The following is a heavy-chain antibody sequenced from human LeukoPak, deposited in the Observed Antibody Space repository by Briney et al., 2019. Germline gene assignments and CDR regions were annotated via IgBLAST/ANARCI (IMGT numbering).Heavy chain of an antibody. CDR1: GGSITSSNW. Sequence: PSGTLSLTCAVSGGSITSSNWWSWVRQPPGKGLEWIGEIYHSGSTNYNPSLKSRVTISVDKSNNQFSLKLSSVTAADTAVYYCASELWFGDRAFDIWGQGTMVTVSS. J-gene: IGHJ3*02. D-gene: IGHD3-10*01. V-gene: IGHV4-4*02. CDR3: ASELWFGDRAFDI. CDR2: IYHSGST.